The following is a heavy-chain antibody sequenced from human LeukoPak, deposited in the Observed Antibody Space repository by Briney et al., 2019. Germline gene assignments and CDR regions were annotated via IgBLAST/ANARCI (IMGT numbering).Heavy chain of an antibody. Sequence: SETLSLTCTVSGGSISSYFWSWIRQPPGKGLEWIGYVYYSGSTNYNPSLKSRVTISVDTSKKQFSLKLSSATAADTAVYYCARVLDLSKRGLDAFDVWGQGTMVTVSS. V-gene: IGHV4-59*01. D-gene: IGHD3-16*01. CDR3: ARVLDLSKRGLDAFDV. CDR2: VYYSGST. CDR1: GGSISSYF. J-gene: IGHJ3*01.